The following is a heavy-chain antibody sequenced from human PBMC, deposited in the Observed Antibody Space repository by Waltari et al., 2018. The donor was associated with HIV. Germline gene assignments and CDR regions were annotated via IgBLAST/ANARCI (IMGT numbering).Heavy chain of an antibody. D-gene: IGHD4-17*01. CDR3: VRECRTDPGDYGGE. J-gene: IGHJ4*02. CDR2: SKPHSGGR. V-gene: IGHV1-2*02. Sequence: QVQLVQSGAAVKKPGASLMISCKASGYKFGCQSRHWVRQAPRKGPECMGSSKPHSGGRNDAEKFQRRVTLTSETSTDTSNLGLNSLTSDDTAVYYCVRECRTDPGDYGGEWGPGTLVTVSS. CDR1: GYKFGCQS.